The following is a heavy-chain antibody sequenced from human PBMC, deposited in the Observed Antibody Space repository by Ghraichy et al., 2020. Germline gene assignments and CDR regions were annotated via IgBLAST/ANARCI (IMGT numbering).Heavy chain of an antibody. J-gene: IGHJ4*02. CDR1: GGSISGYY. D-gene: IGHD3-10*01. V-gene: IGHV4-59*01. CDR3: ARMGGYKEALWY. CDR2: IYYSGSI. Sequence: ESLNISCNVSGGSISGYYWSWIRQPPGKGLEWIGYIYYSGSINYNPSLKSRVTISIDASNNQFSLNLSSVTAADTAVYYCARMGGYKEALWYWGRGTLVAVSS.